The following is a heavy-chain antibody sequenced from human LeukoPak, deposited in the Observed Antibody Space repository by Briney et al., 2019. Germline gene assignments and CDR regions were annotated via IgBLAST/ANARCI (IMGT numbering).Heavy chain of an antibody. J-gene: IGHJ5*02. CDR1: GGSISSSSYY. V-gene: IGHV4-39*07. CDR3: ARELLWFGELSWFDP. Sequence: SETLSPTCTVSGGSISSSSYYWGWIRQPPGKGLVWIGSIYYSGSTYYNPSLKSRVTISVDTSKNQFSLKLSSVTAADTAVYYCARELLWFGELSWFDPWGQGTLVIVSS. CDR2: IYYSGST. D-gene: IGHD3-10*01.